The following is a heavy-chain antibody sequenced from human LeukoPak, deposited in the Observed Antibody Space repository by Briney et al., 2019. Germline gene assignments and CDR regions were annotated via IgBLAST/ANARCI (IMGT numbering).Heavy chain of an antibody. CDR2: ISGSGGST. Sequence: PGGSLRLSCAASGFTFGTYAMTWVRQAPGKGREWVSGISGSGGSTYYADSVKGRFTISRDNSKNTLHLHMNSLRAEDTAVYYCAKEMAATNAFDYWGQGTLVTVSS. CDR1: GFTFGTYA. CDR3: AKEMAATNAFDY. J-gene: IGHJ4*02. D-gene: IGHD5-24*01. V-gene: IGHV3-23*01.